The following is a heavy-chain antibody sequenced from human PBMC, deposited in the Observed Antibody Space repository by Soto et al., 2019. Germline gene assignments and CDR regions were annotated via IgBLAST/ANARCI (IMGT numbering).Heavy chain of an antibody. CDR1: GGTFSSYA. CDR2: IIPIFGRA. J-gene: IGHJ4*02. V-gene: IGHV1-69*13. Sequence: GASVKVSCKASGGTFSSYAISWVRQAAGQGLEWMGGIIPIFGRANYAQKFQGRVTITADESTSTAYMELSSLRSEDTAVYYCARGHSRGYEFLFDYWGQGTLVTVSS. CDR3: ARGHSRGYEFLFDY. D-gene: IGHD3-22*01.